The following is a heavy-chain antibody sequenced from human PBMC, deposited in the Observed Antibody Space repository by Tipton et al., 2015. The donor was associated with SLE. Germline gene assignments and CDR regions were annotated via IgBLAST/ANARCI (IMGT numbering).Heavy chain of an antibody. J-gene: IGHJ3*02. CDR3: ARLIWFGELGAFDI. D-gene: IGHD3-10*01. CDR1: GYSISSGYY. CDR2: IYHSGST. V-gene: IGHV4-38-2*01. Sequence: TLSLTCAVSGYSISSGYYWGWIRQPPGKGLEWIGSIYHSGSTNYNPSLKSRVTISVDTSKTQFSLKLSSVTAADTAVYYCARLIWFGELGAFDIWGQGTMVTVSS.